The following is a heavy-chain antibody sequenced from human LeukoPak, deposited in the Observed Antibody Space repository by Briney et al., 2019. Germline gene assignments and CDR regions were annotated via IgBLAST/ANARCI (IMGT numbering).Heavy chain of an antibody. Sequence: PGRSLRLPCAASGFTFSSYWMHWVRQAPGKGLVWVSRINSDGSSTSYADSVKGRFTISRDNAKNTLYLQMNSLRAEDTAVYYCAREDYGDYGLDYWGQGTLVTVSS. CDR3: AREDYGDYGLDY. J-gene: IGHJ4*02. CDR1: GFTFSSYW. V-gene: IGHV3-74*01. CDR2: INSDGSST. D-gene: IGHD4-17*01.